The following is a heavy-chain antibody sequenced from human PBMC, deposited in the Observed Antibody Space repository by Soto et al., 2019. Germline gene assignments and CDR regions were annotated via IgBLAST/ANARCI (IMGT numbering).Heavy chain of an antibody. CDR2: INPNRGGT. CDR1: GYTFTAYS. Sequence: QVQLVQSGAEVKNPGASVNVSCEASGYTFTAYSLHWARQAPGQGPEWMGCINPNRGGTIYAQRFPGRVTMTRVPSISTVSMHLSRLRSDATAVYYCARVPYDSVWGSIRYTGGALDLWGQGTMVPVYS. J-gene: IGHJ3*01. D-gene: IGHD3-16*02. CDR3: ARVPYDSVWGSIRYTGGALDL. V-gene: IGHV1-2*02.